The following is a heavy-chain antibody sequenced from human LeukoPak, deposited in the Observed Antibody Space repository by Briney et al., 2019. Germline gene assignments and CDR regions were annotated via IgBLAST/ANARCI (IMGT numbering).Heavy chain of an antibody. V-gene: IGHV3-21*01. Sequence: GGSLRLSCAASGFTFSSYSMNWVRQAPGKGLEWVSSINSSSSYIYYADSVKGRFTISRDTAKNSLYLQMNSLRAEDTAVYYCARVENNYGGNSYVDYWGQGNLVTVSS. CDR2: INSSSSYI. J-gene: IGHJ4*02. CDR1: GFTFSSYS. CDR3: ARVENNYGGNSYVDY. D-gene: IGHD4-23*01.